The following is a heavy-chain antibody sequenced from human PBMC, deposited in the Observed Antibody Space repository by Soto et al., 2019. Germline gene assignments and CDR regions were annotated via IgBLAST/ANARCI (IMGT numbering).Heavy chain of an antibody. Sequence: LSLTCTVSGGSISSGAYYWSWIRQPPGKGLEWIGHIYYSRSTYYNPSLKSRVTISVDTSKNQFSLKLSSVTAADTAVYYCARDHVSGSYSLPAGFDPWGQGTLVTVSS. V-gene: IGHV4-30-4*01. CDR2: IYYSRST. CDR1: GGSISSGAYY. J-gene: IGHJ5*02. CDR3: ARDHVSGSYSLPAGFDP. D-gene: IGHD3-10*01.